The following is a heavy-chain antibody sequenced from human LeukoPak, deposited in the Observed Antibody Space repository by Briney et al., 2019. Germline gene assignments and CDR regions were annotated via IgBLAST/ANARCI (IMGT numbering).Heavy chain of an antibody. J-gene: IGHJ6*02. D-gene: IGHD2-15*01. CDR2: VYSGGST. Sequence: PGGSLRLSCAASGFTVSSTYISWVRQAPGKGLQWVSVVYSGGSTYYADSVKGRFTISRDNSKNTLYLQMNSLRAEDTAVYYCARDDSPYGMDVWGQGTTVTVSS. V-gene: IGHV3-66*01. CDR3: ARDDSPYGMDV. CDR1: GFTVSSTY.